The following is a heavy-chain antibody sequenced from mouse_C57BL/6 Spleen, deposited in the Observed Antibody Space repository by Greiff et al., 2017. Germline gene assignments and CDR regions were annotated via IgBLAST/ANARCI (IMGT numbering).Heavy chain of an antibody. Sequence: QVQLQQPGAELVKPGASVKLSCKASGYTFTSYWMQWVKQRPGQGLEWIGEIDPSDSYTNYNQKFKGKATLTVDTSSSTAYMQLSSLTSEDSAVYYCASISTVVATGYFDVWGTGTTVTVSS. V-gene: IGHV1-50*01. CDR1: GYTFTSYW. CDR2: IDPSDSYT. J-gene: IGHJ1*03. CDR3: ASISTVVATGYFDV. D-gene: IGHD1-1*01.